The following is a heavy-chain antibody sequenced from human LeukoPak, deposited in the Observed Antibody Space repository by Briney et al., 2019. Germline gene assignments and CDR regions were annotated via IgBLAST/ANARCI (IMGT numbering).Heavy chain of an antibody. V-gene: IGHV3-53*01. J-gene: IGHJ4*02. D-gene: IGHD6-6*01. CDR1: GFSVSNDY. Sequence: GGSLRLSCVVSGFSVSNDYMSWVRQAPGKGLERVSVIYGGGDTYYADSVRGRFTISRDNFENTLFLQMDSLRAEDTAVYYCTRLLPSSHHFFDSWGQGALVTVSS. CDR2: IYGGGDT. CDR3: TRLLPSSHHFFDS.